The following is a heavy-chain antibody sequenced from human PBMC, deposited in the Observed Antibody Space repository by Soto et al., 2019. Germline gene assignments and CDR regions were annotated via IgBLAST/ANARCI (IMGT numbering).Heavy chain of an antibody. J-gene: IGHJ3*02. CDR3: ATSIQGMRAFDI. CDR2: ISAYNGNT. CDR1: GYTFTSYG. D-gene: IGHD2-21*01. Sequence: GASVKVSCKASGYTFTSYGISWVRQAPGQGLEWMGWISAYNGNTNYAQKLQGRVTMTTDTSTSTAYMELRSPRSDDTAAYYFATSIQGMRAFDIWGQGTMVTVSS. V-gene: IGHV1-18*04.